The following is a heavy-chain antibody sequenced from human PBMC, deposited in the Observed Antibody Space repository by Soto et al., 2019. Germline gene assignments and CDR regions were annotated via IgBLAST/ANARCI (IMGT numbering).Heavy chain of an antibody. J-gene: IGHJ4*02. D-gene: IGHD3-10*01. CDR1: GFTFSTYA. CDR2: VSAGGGST. Sequence: GGSLRLSCAASGFTFSTYAMNWFRQAPGKGLEWVSGVSAGGGSTYYADSVKGRVTISRDNSKNTLYLQMNSLRAEDTAVYYCAKSLRGIIIDFDCWGQGTLVTVS. CDR3: AKSLRGIIIDFDC. V-gene: IGHV3-23*01.